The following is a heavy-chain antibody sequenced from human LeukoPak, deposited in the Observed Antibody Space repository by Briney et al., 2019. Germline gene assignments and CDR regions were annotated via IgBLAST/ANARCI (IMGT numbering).Heavy chain of an antibody. CDR2: IHHSGSS. CDR1: GDFMSSGYY. Sequence: SETLSLTCTVSGDFMSSGYYWGWIRQPPGRGLEWIGSIHHSGSSYYNPSLKSRVAISVDTSKNQFSLKLSSVTAADTAVHYCARYYDGSGSPRFDPWGQGTLVTVSS. J-gene: IGHJ5*02. D-gene: IGHD3-22*01. V-gene: IGHV4-38-2*02. CDR3: ARYYDGSGSPRFDP.